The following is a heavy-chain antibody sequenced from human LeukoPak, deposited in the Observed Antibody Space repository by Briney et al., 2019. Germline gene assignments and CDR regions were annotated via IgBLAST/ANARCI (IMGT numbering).Heavy chain of an antibody. Sequence: ASETLSLTCTVSGGSISSYYWSWIRQPPGKGLEWIGSIYYSGSTYYNPSLKSRVTISVDTSKNQFSLKLSSVTAADTAVYYCARQLNYYDSSGYYPHFDYWGQGTLVTVSS. CDR3: ARQLNYYDSSGYYPHFDY. D-gene: IGHD3-22*01. J-gene: IGHJ4*02. CDR2: IYYSGST. V-gene: IGHV4-59*05. CDR1: GGSISSYY.